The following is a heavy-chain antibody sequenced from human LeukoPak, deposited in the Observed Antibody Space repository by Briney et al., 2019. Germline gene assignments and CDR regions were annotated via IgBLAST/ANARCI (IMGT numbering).Heavy chain of an antibody. CDR2: ISAYNGNT. CDR1: GYTFTTYG. V-gene: IGHV1-18*01. D-gene: IGHD6-6*01. CDR3: ARRTYSSSSSLFDY. J-gene: IGHJ4*02. Sequence: ASVKVSCRASGYTFTTYGISWVQQAPGQGLEWMAWISAYNGNTNYAQNLQGRFTMTTDTSTTTAYMELRSLRSDDTAFYYCARRTYSSSSSLFDYWGQGTLVTVSS.